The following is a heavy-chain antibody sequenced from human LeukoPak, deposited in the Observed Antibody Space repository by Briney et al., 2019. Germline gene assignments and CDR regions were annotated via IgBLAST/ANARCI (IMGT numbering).Heavy chain of an antibody. D-gene: IGHD3-22*01. CDR3: ARAMSYYDSSSYDDY. J-gene: IGHJ4*02. Sequence: ASVKVSCKASGYTFTSYYIHWVRQASGQGLEWMGIINPSGGTTSYAQKFQGRVTMTRDTSTSTVYMELSSLTSEDTAVYYCARAMSYYDSSSYDDYWGQGTLVTVSS. CDR1: GYTFTSYY. V-gene: IGHV1-46*01. CDR2: INPSGGTT.